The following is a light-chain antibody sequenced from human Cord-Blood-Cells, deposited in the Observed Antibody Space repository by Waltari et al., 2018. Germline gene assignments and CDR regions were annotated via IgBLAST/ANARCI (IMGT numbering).Light chain of an antibody. CDR1: SSDVGGSNS. V-gene: IGLV2-8*01. CDR2: EVS. Sequence: QSALTQPPSASGSPGQSVPISCTGTSSDVGGSNSVSWYQQHPGKAPKLMIYEVSKRPSGVPDRFSGSKSGNTASLTVSGLQAEDEADYYCSSYAGSNNLVFGGGTKLTVL. J-gene: IGLJ2*01. CDR3: SSYAGSNNLV.